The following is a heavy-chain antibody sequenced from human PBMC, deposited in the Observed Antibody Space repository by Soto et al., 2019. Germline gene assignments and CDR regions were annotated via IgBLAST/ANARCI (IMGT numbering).Heavy chain of an antibody. Sequence: KPSETLSLTCTVSGGSISSGGYYWSWIRQHPGKGLEWIGYIYYSGSTYYNPSLKSRVTISVDTSKNQFSLKLSSVTAADTAVYYCARDTRNDGKIIAARGGYYFDYWGQGTLVTVSS. D-gene: IGHD6-6*01. CDR3: ARDTRNDGKIIAARGGYYFDY. V-gene: IGHV4-31*03. CDR1: GGSISSGGYY. CDR2: IYYSGST. J-gene: IGHJ4*02.